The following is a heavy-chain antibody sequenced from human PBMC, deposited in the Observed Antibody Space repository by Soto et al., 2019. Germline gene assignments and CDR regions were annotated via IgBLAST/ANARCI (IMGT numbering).Heavy chain of an antibody. CDR2: INHSGST. V-gene: IGHV4-34*01. D-gene: IGHD6-13*01. Sequence: SDTLSLTCAVYGGSFSGYYWSRIRQPPGKGLEWIGEINHSGSTNYNPSLKSRVTISVDTSKNQFSLKLSSVTAADTAVYYCARARFPAAADYWGQGTLVTVSS. CDR1: GGSFSGYY. J-gene: IGHJ4*02. CDR3: ARARFPAAADY.